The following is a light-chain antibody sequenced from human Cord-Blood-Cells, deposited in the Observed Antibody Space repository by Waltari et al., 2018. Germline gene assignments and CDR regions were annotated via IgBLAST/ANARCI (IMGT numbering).Light chain of an antibody. CDR2: WAS. J-gene: IGKJ1*01. Sequence: DIVMTQSPDSLAVSLGERATINCRSSLSVLYSSNNKNYLALFQPKPGHPPKLLLYWASTRESGVPDRFSGSGSGTDFTLTISSLQAEDVAVYYCQQYYSTPWTFGQGTKVEIK. CDR1: LSVLYSSNNKNY. V-gene: IGKV4-1*01. CDR3: QQYYSTPWT.